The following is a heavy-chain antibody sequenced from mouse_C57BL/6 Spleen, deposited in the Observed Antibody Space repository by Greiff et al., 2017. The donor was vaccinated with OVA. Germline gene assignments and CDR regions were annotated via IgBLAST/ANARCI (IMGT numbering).Heavy chain of an antibody. V-gene: IGHV1-18*01. CDR3: GREGEDCDERGFAY. D-gene: IGHD2-13*01. Sequence: VQLQQSGPELVKPGASVKIPCKASGYTFTDYNMDWVKQSPGKSLEWIGDINPNNGGTIYNQKFKGKATLTVDKSSSTAYMELRSLTSEDTAVYYCGREGEDCDERGFAYWGQGTLVTVSA. J-gene: IGHJ3*01. CDR1: GYTFTDYN. CDR2: INPNNGGT.